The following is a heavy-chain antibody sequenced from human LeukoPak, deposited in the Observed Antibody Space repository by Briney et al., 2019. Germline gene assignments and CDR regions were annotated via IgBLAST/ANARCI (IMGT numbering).Heavy chain of an antibody. CDR1: GFTLSDYY. Sequence: LTGGSLRLSCAASGFTLSDYYMSWIRQAPGKGLEWVSAISGSGGSTYYADSVKGRFTISRDNSKNTLYLQMNSLRAEDTAVYYCAKDQAKAGYCSSTSCYAPVAFDIWGQGTMVTVSS. CDR2: ISGSGGST. D-gene: IGHD2-2*01. V-gene: IGHV3-23*01. CDR3: AKDQAKAGYCSSTSCYAPVAFDI. J-gene: IGHJ3*02.